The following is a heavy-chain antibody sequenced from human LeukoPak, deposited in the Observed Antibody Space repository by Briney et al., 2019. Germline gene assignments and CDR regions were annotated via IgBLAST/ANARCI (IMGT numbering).Heavy chain of an antibody. CDR1: GFTCGGSA. Sequence: PGGSLKLSCAASGFTCGGSAMHWVRQASGKGPEWVGRIRTKGNDYATAYAASVKGRFTISRDDSKNTAYLQMNSLKTEDTAVYYCAGPYDTTGHAFDYWGRGTLVTVSS. J-gene: IGHJ4*02. V-gene: IGHV3-73*01. D-gene: IGHD3-22*01. CDR3: AGPYDTTGHAFDY. CDR2: IRTKGNDYAT.